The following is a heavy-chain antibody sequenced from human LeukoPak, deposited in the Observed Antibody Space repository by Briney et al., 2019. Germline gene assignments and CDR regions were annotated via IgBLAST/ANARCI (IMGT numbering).Heavy chain of an antibody. J-gene: IGHJ5*02. V-gene: IGHV4-59*08. CDR2: IYYSGST. CDR1: SGSISSYH. Sequence: SETLSLTCTVSSGSISSYHWSCIRQPPGKGLEWIGYIYYSGSTNYNPSLKSRVTISVDTSKNQFSLKMSSVTAADTAVYYCARLLETIFGVVWFDPWGQGTLVTVSS. D-gene: IGHD3-3*01. CDR3: ARLLETIFGVVWFDP.